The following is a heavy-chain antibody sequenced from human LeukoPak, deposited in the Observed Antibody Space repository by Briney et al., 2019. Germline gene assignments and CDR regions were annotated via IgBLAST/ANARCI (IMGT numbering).Heavy chain of an antibody. V-gene: IGHV3-33*01. Sequence: GGSLRLSCTASGFTFSSYGMHWVRQAPGKGLEWVAVIWYDGSNKYYADSVKGRFTISRDNSKNSLYLQMNSLRAEDTAVYYCARAAWLWDPWGQGTLVTVSS. D-gene: IGHD3-22*01. CDR2: IWYDGSNK. CDR3: ARAAWLWDP. CDR1: GFTFSSYG. J-gene: IGHJ5*02.